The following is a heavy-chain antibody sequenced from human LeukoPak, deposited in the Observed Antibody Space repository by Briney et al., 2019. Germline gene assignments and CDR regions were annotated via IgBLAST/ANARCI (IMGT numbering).Heavy chain of an antibody. V-gene: IGHV1-8*01. CDR3: ARVPIVVVPAASYGMDV. CDR2: MNPNSGNT. J-gene: IGHJ6*02. Sequence: GASVKVSCKASGYTFTSYDINWVRQATGQGLEWMGWMNPNSGNTGYAQKFQGRVTMTRNTSISTAYMELSSLRSEDTAVYYCARVPIVVVPAASYGMDVWGQGTTVTVSS. D-gene: IGHD2-2*01. CDR1: GYTFTSYD.